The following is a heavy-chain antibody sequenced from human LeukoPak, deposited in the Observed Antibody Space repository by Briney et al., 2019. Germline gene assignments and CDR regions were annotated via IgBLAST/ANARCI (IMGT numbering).Heavy chain of an antibody. D-gene: IGHD3-22*01. Sequence: SVKVSCKASGGTFSSYAISWVRQAPGQGLEWMGRIIPILGIANYAQKFQGRVTITADKSTSTAFMELSSLRSEDTAVYYCARWGNYYDSSGYNEPPDYWGQGTLVTVSS. J-gene: IGHJ4*02. V-gene: IGHV1-69*04. CDR1: GGTFSSYA. CDR2: IIPILGIA. CDR3: ARWGNYYDSSGYNEPPDY.